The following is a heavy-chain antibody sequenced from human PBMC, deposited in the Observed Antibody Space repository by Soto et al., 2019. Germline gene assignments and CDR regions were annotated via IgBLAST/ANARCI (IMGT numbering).Heavy chain of an antibody. CDR2: IYYSGST. CDR3: AIAMIVVDPPYYFVY. Sequence: SETLSLTCTVSGGSISSSSYYWGWIRQPPGKGLEWIGSIYYSGSTYYNPSLKSRVTISVDTSKNQFSLKLSSVTAADTAVYYCAIAMIVVDPPYYFVYWGQGTLVTVSS. CDR1: GGSISSSSYY. V-gene: IGHV4-39*01. D-gene: IGHD3-22*01. J-gene: IGHJ4*02.